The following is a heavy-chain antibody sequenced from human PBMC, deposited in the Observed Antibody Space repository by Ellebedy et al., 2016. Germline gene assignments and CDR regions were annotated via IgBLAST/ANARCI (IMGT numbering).Heavy chain of an antibody. CDR2: ISSTSVNI. CDR1: GFSSWTCS. V-gene: IGHV3-21*01. D-gene: IGHD1-26*01. Sequence: GGSLRLXXAASGFSSWTCSMTWVRQTPGKVLQWVSSISSTSVNIYYADSVKGRFTISRDNAKHSLFLQMNSLTVDDTGIYYCAYRGLDYWGQGALVIVSS. CDR3: AYRGLDY. J-gene: IGHJ4*02.